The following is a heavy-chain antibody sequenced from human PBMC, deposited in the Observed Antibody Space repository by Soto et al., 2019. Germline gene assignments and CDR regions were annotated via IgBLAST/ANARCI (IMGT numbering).Heavy chain of an antibody. Sequence: EVQLEQSGAEVKKPGESLKISCKGSGYTFNNYWIGWVRQMPGKGLEWIGIIYPGKSTTRYSPSFQGQVTMSADRSLTPAYLQWSSLKASDSAMCYCARRWDPSVALCYPALDPWGQGTLVTVSS. CDR2: IYPGKSTT. J-gene: IGHJ5*02. D-gene: IGHD2-8*01. CDR1: GYTFNNYW. CDR3: ARRWDPSVALCYPALDP. V-gene: IGHV5-51*01.